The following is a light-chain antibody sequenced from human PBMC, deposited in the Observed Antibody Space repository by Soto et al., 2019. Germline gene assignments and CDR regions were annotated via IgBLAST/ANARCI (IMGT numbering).Light chain of an antibody. J-gene: IGKJ1*01. V-gene: IGKV3-15*01. Sequence: ETVMTQSPATLSVSPGESATLSCRASQSVSSKLAWYQQRAGQAPRLLIYGASTRATGIPARFSGSGSGTDFTLTISSLQTEDFAVYYCQQYDIWPRTFGQGTKVEI. CDR1: QSVSSK. CDR3: QQYDIWPRT. CDR2: GAS.